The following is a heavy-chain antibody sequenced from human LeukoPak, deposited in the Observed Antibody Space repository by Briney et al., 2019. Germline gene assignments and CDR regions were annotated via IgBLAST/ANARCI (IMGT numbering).Heavy chain of an antibody. V-gene: IGHV3-30*18. Sequence: GGSLRLSCAASGFTFSSYGMHWVRQAPGKGLEWVAVISYDGSNKYYADSVKGRFTISRDNSKNTLYLQMNSLRAEDTAVYYCAKGDLGAFDIWGQGTMVTVSS. D-gene: IGHD3-16*01. CDR1: GFTFSSYG. CDR3: AKGDLGAFDI. J-gene: IGHJ3*02. CDR2: ISYDGSNK.